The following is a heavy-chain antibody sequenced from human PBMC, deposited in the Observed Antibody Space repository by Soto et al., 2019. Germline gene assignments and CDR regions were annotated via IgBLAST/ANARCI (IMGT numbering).Heavy chain of an antibody. CDR3: AKRATTVPTPGNYFDC. V-gene: IGHV3-23*01. CDR2: LTSRGTT. J-gene: IGHJ4*02. Sequence: EVQLLESGGGLVQPGGSLRLSCAASGVSFSDYSMTWVRQAPGRGLEWVSTLTSRGTTFYADSVKGRFTISRDNSKNTLSLQMHSLRTEDTALYYCAKRATTVPTPGNYFDCWGQGTLVTVSS. CDR1: GVSFSDYS. D-gene: IGHD2-15*01.